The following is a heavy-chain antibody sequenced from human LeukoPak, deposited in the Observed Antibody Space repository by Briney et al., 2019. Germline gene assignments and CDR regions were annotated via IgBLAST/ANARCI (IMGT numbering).Heavy chain of an antibody. CDR1: GGTFNSYA. J-gene: IGHJ3*02. CDR2: IIPIFGTA. CDR3: ATSLCSGNYRGAFDI. Sequence: SVKVSCKASGGTFNSYAISWVRQAPGQGLEWMGGIIPIFGTANYAQKFQGRVTITADESTSTAYMELSSLRSEDTAVYYCATSLCSGNYRGAFDIWGQGTMVTVSS. V-gene: IGHV1-69*13. D-gene: IGHD6-25*01.